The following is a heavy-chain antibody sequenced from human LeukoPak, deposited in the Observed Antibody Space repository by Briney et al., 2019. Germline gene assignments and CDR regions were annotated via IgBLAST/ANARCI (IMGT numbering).Heavy chain of an antibody. CDR3: ARSRGIDGYCSGGSCYETWFDP. V-gene: IGHV1-2*02. D-gene: IGHD2-15*01. CDR2: INPNSGGT. CDR1: GYTFTGYY. J-gene: IGHJ5*02. Sequence: ASVKVSCKASGYTFTGYYMHWVRQAPGQGLEWMGWINPNSGGTNYAQKFQGRVTMTRDTSISTAYMELSRLRSDDTAVYYRARSRGIDGYCSGGSCYETWFDPWGQGTLVTVSS.